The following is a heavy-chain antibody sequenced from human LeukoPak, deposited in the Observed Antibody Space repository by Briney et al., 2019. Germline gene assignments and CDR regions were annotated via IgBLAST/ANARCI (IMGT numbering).Heavy chain of an antibody. CDR3: ARSIVVVTHGVYYFGY. CDR2: IYSGGST. Sequence: GGSLRLSCAASGFTVSSNYMSWVRQAPGKGLEWVSVIYSGGSTYNADSVKGRFTISRDNSKKTLYLQMNSLRAEDTAVYYCARSIVVVTHGVYYFGYWGQGTLVTVSS. V-gene: IGHV3-66*01. CDR1: GFTVSSNY. D-gene: IGHD3-22*01. J-gene: IGHJ4*02.